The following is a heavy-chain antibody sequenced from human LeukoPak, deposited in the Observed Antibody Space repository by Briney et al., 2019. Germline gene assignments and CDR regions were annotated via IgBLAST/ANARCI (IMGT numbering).Heavy chain of an antibody. CDR3: ARVAARRAGGAFDI. CDR2: INHSGST. D-gene: IGHD6-6*01. V-gene: IGHV4-34*01. J-gene: IGHJ3*02. CDR1: GGSFSGYY. Sequence: PSETLSLTCAVYGGSFSGYYWSWIRQPPGKGLEWMGEINHSGSTNYNPSLKSRVTISVDTSKNQFSLKLSSVTAADTAVYYCARVAARRAGGAFDIWGQGTMVTVSS.